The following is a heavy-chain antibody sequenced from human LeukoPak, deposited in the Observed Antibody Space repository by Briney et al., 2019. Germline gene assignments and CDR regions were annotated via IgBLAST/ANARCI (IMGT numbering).Heavy chain of an antibody. D-gene: IGHD3-3*01. V-gene: IGHV1-8*01. CDR3: ATSRVVTPGPLNY. CDR1: GYTFTTYD. CDR2: VNPSSGVT. J-gene: IGHJ4*02. Sequence: GASVKVSCKAFGYTFTTYDINWVRQATGQGLEWMGWVNPSSGVTRYAQKFQGRVTMTEDTSTDTAYMELSSLRSEDTAVYYCATSRVVTPGPLNYWGQGTLVTVSS.